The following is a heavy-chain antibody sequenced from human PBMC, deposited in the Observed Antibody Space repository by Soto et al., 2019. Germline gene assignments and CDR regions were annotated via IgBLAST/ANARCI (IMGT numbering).Heavy chain of an antibody. D-gene: IGHD2-15*01. V-gene: IGHV3-74*01. CDR3: AREVYCSGGSCSGRWFDP. CDR1: GFTFSSYW. J-gene: IGHJ5*02. Sequence: EVHLVESGGGLVQPGGSLRLSCAASGFTFSSYWMHWVRQAPGKGLEWASRINSDGNTTTYADSVKDRFTISRDNAKNTLYLPMNSLRAEDTAVYFCAREVYCSGGSCSGRWFDPWGQGTLVTVSS. CDR2: INSDGNTT.